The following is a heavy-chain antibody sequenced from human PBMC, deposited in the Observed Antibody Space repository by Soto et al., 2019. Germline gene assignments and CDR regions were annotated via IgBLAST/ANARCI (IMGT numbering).Heavy chain of an antibody. CDR2: IYPGESDR. D-gene: IGHD6-6*01. J-gene: IGHJ4*02. CDR1: GYTFGNYW. CDR3: VLMATIAARPMSDY. V-gene: IGHV5-51*01. Sequence: EVQLVQSGAELKKPGESLKISCKGSGYTFGNYWIGWVRQMPGKGPVWMGIIYPGESDRRYSPTFPAHDRLSVDTSINPSYVQWSSLEASATAIYYCVLMATIAARPMSDYWGQGTTVTVSS.